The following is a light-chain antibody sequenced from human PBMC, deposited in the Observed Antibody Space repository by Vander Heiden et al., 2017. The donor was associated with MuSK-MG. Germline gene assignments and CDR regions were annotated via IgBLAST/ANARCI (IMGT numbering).Light chain of an antibody. V-gene: IGLV1-40*01. CDR1: STNIGAGYD. J-gene: IGLJ2*01. Sequence: QPVLTPPPSVSGAPGQRVNISSTGGSTNIGAGYDVHWYQQVPGTAPKRLSYDNSNRPSGVPDRFAGSKSGTSASLAITGLQAEDEADYYCQSYDSSLSVVFGGGTKLTVL. CDR2: DNS. CDR3: QSYDSSLSVV.